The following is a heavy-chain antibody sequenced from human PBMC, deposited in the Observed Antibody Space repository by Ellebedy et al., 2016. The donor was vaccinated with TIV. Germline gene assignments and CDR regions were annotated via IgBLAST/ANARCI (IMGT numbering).Heavy chain of an antibody. V-gene: IGHV1-69*13. CDR1: GGTFSSYA. Sequence: AASVKVSCKASGGTFSSYAISWVRQAPGQGLEWMGGIIPIFGTANYAQKFQGRVTITADESTSTAYMELSSLRSEDTAVYYCARVSPLYGGNSEDYFDYWGQGTLVTVSS. J-gene: IGHJ4*02. CDR2: IIPIFGTA. CDR3: ARVSPLYGGNSEDYFDY. D-gene: IGHD4-23*01.